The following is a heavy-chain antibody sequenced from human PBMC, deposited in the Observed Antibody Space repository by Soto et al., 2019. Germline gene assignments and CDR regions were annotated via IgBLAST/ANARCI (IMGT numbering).Heavy chain of an antibody. CDR1: GFTFRSFT. CDR2: ISSNSAYI. CDR3: TRDASRDSSARGWFDP. V-gene: IGHV3-21*01. Sequence: GGSLRLSCAASGFTFRSFTMSWVRQAPGKGLEWVSTISSNSAYIYYTDALRGRFTISRDNAKNSLHLQMNSLRAEDTAVYYCTRDASRDSSARGWFDPWGPGTLVTVSS. D-gene: IGHD6-13*01. J-gene: IGHJ5*02.